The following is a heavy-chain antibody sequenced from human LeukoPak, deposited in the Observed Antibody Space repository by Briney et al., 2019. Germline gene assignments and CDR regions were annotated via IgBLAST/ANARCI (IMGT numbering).Heavy chain of an antibody. CDR1: GGSFSGYY. V-gene: IGHV4-34*01. CDR2: INHSGST. D-gene: IGHD3-22*01. Sequence: PSETLSLTCAVYGGSFSGYYWSWIRQPPGKGLEWIGEINHSGSTNYNPSLKSRVTISVDTSKNQFSLKLSSVTAADTAVYYCARVRYYYDSSGYYPNPNYYYYYMDVWGKGTTVTVSS. CDR3: ARVRYYYDSSGYYPNPNYYYYYMDV. J-gene: IGHJ6*03.